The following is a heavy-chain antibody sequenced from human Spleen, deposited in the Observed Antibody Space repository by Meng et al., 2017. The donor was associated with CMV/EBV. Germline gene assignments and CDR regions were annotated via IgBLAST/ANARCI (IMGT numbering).Heavy chain of an antibody. CDR1: GLPFSNYA. D-gene: IGHD3-10*01. CDR3: AKMKLLARNFFDP. J-gene: IGHJ5*02. Sequence: GESLKISCAASGLPFSNYAMHWVRQAPGEGPEWVSSISASGRSAYYADSVKGRFTISRDNSKNTLYLQMNSLRSDDTAVYYCAKMKLLARNFFDPWGQGTLVTVSS. CDR2: ISASGRSA. V-gene: IGHV3-23*01.